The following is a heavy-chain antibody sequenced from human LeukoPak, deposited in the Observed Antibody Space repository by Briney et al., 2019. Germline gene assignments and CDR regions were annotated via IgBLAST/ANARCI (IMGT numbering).Heavy chain of an antibody. CDR1: GFTFSSYS. CDR2: ISSSSSTI. CDR3: ARVEQLRFLEWSLDY. D-gene: IGHD3-3*01. V-gene: IGHV3-48*01. Sequence: PGGSLRLSCAASGFTFSSYSMNWVRQAPGKGLEWVSYISSSSSTIYYADSVKGRFTISRDNAKNSLYLQMNSLRAEDTAVYYCARVEQLRFLEWSLDYWGQGTLVTVSS. J-gene: IGHJ4*02.